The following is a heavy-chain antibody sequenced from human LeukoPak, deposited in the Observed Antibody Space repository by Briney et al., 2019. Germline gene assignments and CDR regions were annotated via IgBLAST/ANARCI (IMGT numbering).Heavy chain of an antibody. J-gene: IGHJ4*02. Sequence: SETLSLTCTVSGGSISTYYRNWIRQPPGKGLEWIGYIYYSGATNYNPSLKSRVTISVDTSKNQFSLKLSSVTAADTAVYYCARGVYIAAAQYGFWGQGTLVTVSS. D-gene: IGHD6-13*01. CDR2: IYYSGAT. CDR1: GGSISTYY. V-gene: IGHV4-59*01. CDR3: ARGVYIAAAQYGF.